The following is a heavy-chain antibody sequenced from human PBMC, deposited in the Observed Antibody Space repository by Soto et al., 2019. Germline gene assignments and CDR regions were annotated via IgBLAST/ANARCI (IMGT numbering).Heavy chain of an antibody. CDR1: GGSISSGGYY. V-gene: IGHV4-31*03. CDR3: ARDLYSNPYYGMDV. D-gene: IGHD4-4*01. Sequence: SETLSLTCTVSGGSISSGGYYWSWIRQHPGKGLEWIGYIYYSGSTYYNPSLKSRVTISVDTSKNQFSLKLSSVTAADTAVYYCARDLYSNPYYGMDVWGQGTPVTVSS. J-gene: IGHJ6*02. CDR2: IYYSGST.